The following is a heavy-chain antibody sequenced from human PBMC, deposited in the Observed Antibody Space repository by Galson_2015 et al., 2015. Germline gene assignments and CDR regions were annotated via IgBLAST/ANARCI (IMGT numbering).Heavy chain of an antibody. CDR2: IYPGDSDT. J-gene: IGHJ4*02. CDR3: ARGVRYCSSSNCYDFDY. Sequence: QSGAEVTKPGESLRISCTGSGYSFTSYWIGWVRQMPGKGLEWMGIIYPGDSDTKYSPSFQGQVTISADKSISTAYLQWSSLKASDTAMYYCARGVRYCSSSNCYDFDYWGQGTLVTVSS. V-gene: IGHV5-51*01. D-gene: IGHD2-2*01. CDR1: GYSFTSYW.